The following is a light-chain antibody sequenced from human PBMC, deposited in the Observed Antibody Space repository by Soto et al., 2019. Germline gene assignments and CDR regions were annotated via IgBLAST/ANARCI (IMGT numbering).Light chain of an antibody. V-gene: IGKV1-39*01. Sequence: DIQRTQTPASLSASVGDRSPIAPRASQSISNYLNWYQQKPGKAPKVLIYAASNLQSGVPSRFSGSGSGTDFTLTISSLQPEDFATYYCQQSYSTPITFGQGTRLEIK. CDR2: AAS. J-gene: IGKJ5*01. CDR3: QQSYSTPIT. CDR1: QSISNY.